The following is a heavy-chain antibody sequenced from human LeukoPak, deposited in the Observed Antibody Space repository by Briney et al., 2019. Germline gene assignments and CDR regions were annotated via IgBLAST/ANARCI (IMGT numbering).Heavy chain of an antibody. V-gene: IGHV3-23*01. D-gene: IGHD3-10*01. CDR2: ISGSGGST. CDR3: AKDGSGYGSGSYGEFDY. Sequence: GGSLRLSCAASELTFSSYAMSWVRQAPGKGLEWVSAISGSGGSTYYADSVKGRFTISRDNSKNTLYLQMNSLRAEDTAVYYCAKDGSGYGSGSYGEFDYWGQGTLVTVSS. CDR1: ELTFSSYA. J-gene: IGHJ4*02.